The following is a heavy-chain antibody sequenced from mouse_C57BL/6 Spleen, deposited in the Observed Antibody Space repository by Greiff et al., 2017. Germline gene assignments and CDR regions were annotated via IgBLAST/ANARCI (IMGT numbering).Heavy chain of an antibody. Sequence: VQLQQSGPGLVQPSQRLSITCTVSGFSLPSYGVHWVRQSPGKGLEWLGVIWSGGSTDYNAAFISRLSISKDNTKSQGFFKMNSLQADDTARYYCASKDYDWVAYWGQGTLVTVSA. CDR2: IWSGGST. D-gene: IGHD1-1*01. CDR3: ASKDYDWVAY. CDR1: GFSLPSYG. V-gene: IGHV2-2*01. J-gene: IGHJ3*01.